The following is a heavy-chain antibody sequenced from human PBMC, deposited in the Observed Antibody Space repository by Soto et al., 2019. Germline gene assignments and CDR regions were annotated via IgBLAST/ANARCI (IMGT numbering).Heavy chain of an antibody. CDR1: GFTFSNYG. CDR3: TKDSCLRGFSGYDCTYYFDY. V-gene: IGHV3-30*18. J-gene: IGHJ4*02. CDR2: VSYDGSIT. D-gene: IGHD5-12*01. Sequence: PGGSLRLSCAASGFTFSNYGMHWVRQAPGKGLEWVAVVSYDGSITYYADSVKGRFAISRDNSKNTLFLQMNTLRAEDTALYFCTKDSCLRGFSGYDCTYYFDYWGQGTLVTVSS.